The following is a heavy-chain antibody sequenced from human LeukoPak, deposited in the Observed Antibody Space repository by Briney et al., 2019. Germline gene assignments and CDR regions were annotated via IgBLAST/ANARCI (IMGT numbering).Heavy chain of an antibody. CDR1: GGSFSGYY. CDR3: ARNIVVVPDYGMDV. J-gene: IGHJ6*02. CDR2: INHSGST. Sequence: SETLSLTCAVYGGSFSGYYWSWIRQPPGEGLEWIGEINHSGSTNYNPSLKSRVTISVDTSKNQFSLKLSSVTAADTAVYYCARNIVVVPDYGMDVWGQGTTVTVSS. D-gene: IGHD2-2*01. V-gene: IGHV4-34*01.